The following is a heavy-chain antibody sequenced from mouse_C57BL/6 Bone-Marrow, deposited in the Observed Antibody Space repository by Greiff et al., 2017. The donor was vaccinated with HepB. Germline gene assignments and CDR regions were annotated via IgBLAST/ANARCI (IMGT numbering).Heavy chain of an antibody. Sequence: EVKLQESGPGLVKPSQSLSLTCSVTGYSITSGYYWNWIRQFPGNKLEWMGYISYDGSNNYNPSLKNRISITRDTSKNQFFLKLNSVTTEDTATYYCARSITTVVATPDYWGQGTTLTVSS. CDR3: ARSITTVVATPDY. CDR2: ISYDGSN. CDR1: GYSITSGYY. J-gene: IGHJ2*01. V-gene: IGHV3-6*01. D-gene: IGHD1-1*01.